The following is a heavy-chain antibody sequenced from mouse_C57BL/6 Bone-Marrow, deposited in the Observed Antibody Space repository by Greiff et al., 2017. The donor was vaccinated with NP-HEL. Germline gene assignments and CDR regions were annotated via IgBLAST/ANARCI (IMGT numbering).Heavy chain of an antibody. CDR1: GYAFTNYL. CDR3: SYGSSSWYFDV. D-gene: IGHD1-1*01. Sequence: VQLLQSGAELVRPGTSVKVSCKASGYAFTNYLIEWVKQRPGQGLEWIGVINPGSGGTNYNEKFKGKATLTADKSSSTAYMQLSSLTSEDSAVYFCSYGSSSWYFDVWGTGTTVTVSS. J-gene: IGHJ1*03. V-gene: IGHV1-54*01. CDR2: INPGSGGT.